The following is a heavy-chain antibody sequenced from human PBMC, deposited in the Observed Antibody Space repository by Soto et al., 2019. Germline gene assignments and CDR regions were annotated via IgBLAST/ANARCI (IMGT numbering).Heavy chain of an antibody. J-gene: IGHJ5*02. CDR2: ISGSAGST. CDR3: AKDSLRIYDFWSGTGNWFDP. CDR1: GFTFPSYG. D-gene: IGHD3-3*01. V-gene: IGHV3-23*01. Sequence: EVQLLESGGGLVQPGGSLRLSCAASGFTFPSYGMTWVRQSPGKGLEWVSSISGSAGSTYYADFVKGRFTISRDNSKNTVYLQMNSLRAEDTAVYYCAKDSLRIYDFWSGTGNWFDPWCQGTLVTVSS.